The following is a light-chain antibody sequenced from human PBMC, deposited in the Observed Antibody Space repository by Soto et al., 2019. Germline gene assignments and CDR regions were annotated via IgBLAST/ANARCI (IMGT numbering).Light chain of an antibody. Sequence: EIVLTQSPGTLSSSPGGRATLSCRASQSVINNYLAWYQQKRGQAPRLLIWGASIRAADLPDRFSGGGSGTDFTLTISRLEAEDFAIYYCHQYGSSPGSFGQGTKVEI. J-gene: IGKJ1*01. V-gene: IGKV3-20*01. CDR2: GAS. CDR1: QSVINNY. CDR3: HQYGSSPGS.